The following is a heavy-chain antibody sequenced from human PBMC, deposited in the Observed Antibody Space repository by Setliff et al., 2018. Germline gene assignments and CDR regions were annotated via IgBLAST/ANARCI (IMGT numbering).Heavy chain of an antibody. CDR3: AREGVDTRSSTDYRDYMDD. V-gene: IGHV1-69*05. CDR1: GCTFNSYD. D-gene: IGHD5-18*01. CDR2: TIPMFGTT. J-gene: IGHJ6*03. Sequence: SVKVSCKASGCTFNSYDIPWVRQAPGQGLEWMGGTIPMFGTTNYAQKFQGRVTIIRDAYTSTAYMALSSLTSADTAVYYCAREGVDTRSSTDYRDYMDDWGKGTPVTVSS.